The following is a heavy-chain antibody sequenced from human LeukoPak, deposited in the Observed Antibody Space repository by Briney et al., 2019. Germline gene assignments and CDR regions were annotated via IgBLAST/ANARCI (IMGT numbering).Heavy chain of an antibody. Sequence: GGSLRLSCAASGFTFSDYYMSWIRQAPGKGLEWVSYISSSGNTIYYADSVKGRFTISRDNAKNSLYLQMNSLGAEDTALHYCARVYYDSSGYYYDGYSFDYWGQGTLVTVSS. CDR2: ISSSGNTI. D-gene: IGHD3-22*01. J-gene: IGHJ4*02. CDR3: ARVYYDSSGYYYDGYSFDY. CDR1: GFTFSDYY. V-gene: IGHV3-11*04.